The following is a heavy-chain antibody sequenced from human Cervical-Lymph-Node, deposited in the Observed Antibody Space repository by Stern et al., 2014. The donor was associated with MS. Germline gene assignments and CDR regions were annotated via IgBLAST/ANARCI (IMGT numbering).Heavy chain of an antibody. V-gene: IGHV3-30*03. J-gene: IGHJ6*02. CDR1: GFNFSDYG. CDR3: ARDRGLTHYFYGMDV. CDR2: ATYDGSDQ. D-gene: IGHD3-10*01. Sequence: DQLVDSGGGVVQPGKSLRLSCAASGFNFSDYGMHWVRQAPGKGLERVALATYDGSDQYYADSVKGRFTVSRDNSKNPVLLQMNGLRPEDTAVYFCARDRGLTHYFYGMDVWGQGTTVTVSS.